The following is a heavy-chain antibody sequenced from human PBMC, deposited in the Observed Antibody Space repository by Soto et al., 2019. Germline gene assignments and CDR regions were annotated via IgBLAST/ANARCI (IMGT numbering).Heavy chain of an antibody. J-gene: IGHJ4*02. CDR1: GGSISSSSYY. V-gene: IGHV4-39*01. D-gene: IGHD4-17*01. CDR3: ARSLDYGDPSDY. Sequence: SETLSLTCTVSGGSISSSSYYWGWIRQPPGKGLEWIGSIYYSGSTYYNPSLKSRVTISVDTSKNQFSLKLSSVTAADTAVYYCARSLDYGDPSDYWGQGTLVTVSS. CDR2: IYYSGST.